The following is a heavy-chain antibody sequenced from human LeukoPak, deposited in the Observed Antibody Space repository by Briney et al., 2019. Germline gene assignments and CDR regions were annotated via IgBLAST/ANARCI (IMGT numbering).Heavy chain of an antibody. J-gene: IGHJ6*03. V-gene: IGHV3-66*02. CDR1: GFTVSSNY. D-gene: IGHD1-1*01. CDR3: ARAWIRHYMDV. CDR2: IYSGGST. Sequence: GGSLRLSCAASGFTVSSNYMSWVRQAPGKGLAWVSVIYSGGSTYYADSVKGRFTISRDNSKNTLYLQMNSLRAEDTAVYYCARAWIRHYMDVWGKGTTVTVSS.